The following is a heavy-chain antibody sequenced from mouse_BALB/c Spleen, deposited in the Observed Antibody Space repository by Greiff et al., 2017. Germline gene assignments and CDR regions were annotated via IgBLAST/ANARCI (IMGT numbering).Heavy chain of an antibody. CDR2: IWAGGST. CDR3: AREPPYDSYAMDY. J-gene: IGHJ4*01. V-gene: IGHV2-9*02. Sequence: VQVVESGPGLVAPSQSLSITCTVSGFSLTSYGVHWVRQPPGKGLEWLGVIWAGGSTNYNSALMSRLSISKDNSKSQVFLKMNSLQTDDTAMYYCAREPPYDSYAMDYWGQGTSVTVSS. CDR1: GFSLTSYG.